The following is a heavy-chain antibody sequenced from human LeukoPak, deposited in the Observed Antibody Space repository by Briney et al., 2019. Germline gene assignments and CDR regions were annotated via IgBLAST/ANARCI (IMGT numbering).Heavy chain of an antibody. Sequence: GGSLRLSCTVSGVTFSSYGMQWVRQAPGKGLEWVSAISGSGGSTYYADSVKGRFTISRDNSKNTLYLQMNSLRAEDTAVYYCAKSSGLAAVFIWFDPWGQGTLVTVSS. V-gene: IGHV3-23*01. CDR1: GVTFSSYG. CDR2: ISGSGGST. CDR3: AKSSGLAAVFIWFDP. J-gene: IGHJ5*02. D-gene: IGHD6-13*01.